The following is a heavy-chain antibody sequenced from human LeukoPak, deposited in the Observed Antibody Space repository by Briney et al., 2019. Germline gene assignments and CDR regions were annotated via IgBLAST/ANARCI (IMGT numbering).Heavy chain of an antibody. CDR2: ISSSSSYI. CDR3: ARMYCSGGSCYHPDRVDY. CDR1: GFTFSSYT. Sequence: GGSLRLSCAASGFTFSSYTMNWVRQAPGKGLEWDSSISSSSSYIYYADSVKGRFTISRDNAKNSLYLQMNSLRAEDTAVYYCARMYCSGGSCYHPDRVDYWGQGTLVTVSS. J-gene: IGHJ4*02. V-gene: IGHV3-21*01. D-gene: IGHD2-15*01.